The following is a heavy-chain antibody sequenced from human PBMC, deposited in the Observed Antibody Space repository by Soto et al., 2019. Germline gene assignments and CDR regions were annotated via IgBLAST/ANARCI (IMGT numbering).Heavy chain of an antibody. Sequence: GESLKISCKGSGYSFTSYWIGWVRQMPGKGLEWMGIIYPGDSDIRYSPYFQGQVTNSADKSISTAYLQWSSLKASDTAMYYCARGQWLEEFDYWGQGTLVTVSS. CDR1: GYSFTSYW. D-gene: IGHD6-19*01. J-gene: IGHJ4*02. V-gene: IGHV5-51*01. CDR3: ARGQWLEEFDY. CDR2: IYPGDSDI.